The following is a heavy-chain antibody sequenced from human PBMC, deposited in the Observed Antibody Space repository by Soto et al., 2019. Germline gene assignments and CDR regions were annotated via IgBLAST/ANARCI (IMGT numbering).Heavy chain of an antibody. CDR1: GFSFVNYA. CDR2: LSGSGTST. CDR3: ARDGSTVTTNYHYAMDV. J-gene: IGHJ6*02. V-gene: IGHV3-23*01. D-gene: IGHD4-17*01. Sequence: EVQLLESGGGLVQPGGSLRLSCAASGFSFVNYAMNWVRQAPGKGLEWVSGLSGSGTSTYYADSVKGRFTISRDNSRDTLFLQMNSLRAEDTAVYYCARDGSTVTTNYHYAMDVWGQGTTVTVSS.